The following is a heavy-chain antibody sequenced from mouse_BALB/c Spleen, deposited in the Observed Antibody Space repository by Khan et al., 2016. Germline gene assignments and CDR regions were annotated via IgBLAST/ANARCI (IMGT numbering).Heavy chain of an antibody. CDR3: GRDDYAWFGY. Sequence: VRLQQSGPALVKPGASVKISCKSSGYSFTGYYMHWVKQSHGKSLEWIGRVNPDNGGTNYNQKFKGKAIITVDKSSIPAYMEFRSLTSEDSAIYYGGRDDYAWFGYWAQGTLVTVSA. CDR2: VNPDNGGT. CDR1: GYSFTGYY. J-gene: IGHJ3*01. V-gene: IGHV1-18*01. D-gene: IGHD2-4*01.